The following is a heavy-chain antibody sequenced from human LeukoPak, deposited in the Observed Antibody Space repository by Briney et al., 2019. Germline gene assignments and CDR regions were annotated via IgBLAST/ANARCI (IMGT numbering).Heavy chain of an antibody. CDR1: GFTFSSYA. CDR3: AKSRPMVRGVIIFGYYYGMDV. V-gene: IGHV3-23*01. CDR2: ISGSGGST. D-gene: IGHD3-10*01. J-gene: IGHJ6*02. Sequence: GGSLRLSCAASGFTFSSYAMSGVRQAPGKGLEWVSAISGSGGSTYCADSVKGRFTISRDNSKNTLYLQMNSLRAEDTAVYYCAKSRPMVRGVIIFGYYYGMDVWGQGTTVTVSS.